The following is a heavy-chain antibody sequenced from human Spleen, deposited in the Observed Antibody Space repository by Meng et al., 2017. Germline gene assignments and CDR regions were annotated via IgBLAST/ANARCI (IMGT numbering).Heavy chain of an antibody. CDR3: ARGPTTMAHDFDY. Sequence: QLQQWGAGLLNPSETLSRTCVVSGWSFSDYYWSWIRQPPGKGLEWIGEINHSGSTNYNPSLESRATISVDTSQNNLSLKLSSVTAADSAVYYCARGPTTMAHDFDYWGQGTLVTVSS. D-gene: IGHD4-11*01. CDR1: GWSFSDYY. CDR2: INHSGST. V-gene: IGHV4-34*01. J-gene: IGHJ4*02.